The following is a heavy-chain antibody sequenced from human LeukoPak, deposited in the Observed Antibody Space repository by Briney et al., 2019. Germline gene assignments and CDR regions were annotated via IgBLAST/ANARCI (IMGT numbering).Heavy chain of an antibody. V-gene: IGHV3-53*01. CDR2: IYSGVST. CDR1: GFTVSSNY. D-gene: IGHD3-22*01. CDR3: ARASAKYYYDSSGYLFDY. J-gene: IGHJ4*02. Sequence: PGGSLRLSCAASGFTVSSNYMSWVRRAPGKGLEWVSVIYSGVSTYYADSVRGRFTISRDNSKNTLYLQMNSLRAEDTAVYYCARASAKYYYDSSGYLFDYWGQGTLVTVSS.